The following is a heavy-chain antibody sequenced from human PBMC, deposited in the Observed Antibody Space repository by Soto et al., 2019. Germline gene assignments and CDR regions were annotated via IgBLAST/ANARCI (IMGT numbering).Heavy chain of an antibody. V-gene: IGHV3-53*04. Sequence: EEQLVESGGGLVQPGGSLRLSCAASGFTVSRNYMSWVRQAPGKGLEWVSVMYSGGSTYYADSVKGRFTISRHTSENTLYLQMNSLRAEDTPVYYCARAIQDAFDIWGQGTMVTVSS. CDR3: ARAIQDAFDI. J-gene: IGHJ3*02. CDR1: GFTVSRNY. D-gene: IGHD3-3*01. CDR2: MYSGGST.